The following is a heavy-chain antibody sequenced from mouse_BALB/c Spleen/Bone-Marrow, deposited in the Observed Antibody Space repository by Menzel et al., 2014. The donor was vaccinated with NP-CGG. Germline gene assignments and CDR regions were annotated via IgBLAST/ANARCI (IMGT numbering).Heavy chain of an antibody. Sequence: EVKLQESGPGLVKPSQSLSLTCIVTGYSITRDYAWNWIRQFPGNKLEWMGYISYSGSTTYNPSLESRISITRDTSKNQFFLQLSSVTTEDTATYYCARSSSYDYDVGFAYWGQGTLVTVSA. CDR3: ARSSSYDYDVGFAY. V-gene: IGHV3-2*02. J-gene: IGHJ3*01. CDR2: ISYSGST. CDR1: GYSITRDYA. D-gene: IGHD2-4*01.